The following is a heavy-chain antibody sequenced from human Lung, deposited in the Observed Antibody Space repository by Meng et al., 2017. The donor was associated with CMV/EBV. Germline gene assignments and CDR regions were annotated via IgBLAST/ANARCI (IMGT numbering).Heavy chain of an antibody. CDR2: MTPNTGTT. CDR3: AGNTGVY. V-gene: IGHV1-8*01. CDR1: GYSFTCHR. D-gene: IGHD1-1*01. J-gene: IGHJ4*02. Sequence: SSSTSGYSFTCHRIPWVRLLAAKGVDWLGWMTPNTGTTGFAQNFQGRVAMTRNIALHTAYMELSSLTPADTAVYFCAGNTGVYWGQGTLVTVSS.